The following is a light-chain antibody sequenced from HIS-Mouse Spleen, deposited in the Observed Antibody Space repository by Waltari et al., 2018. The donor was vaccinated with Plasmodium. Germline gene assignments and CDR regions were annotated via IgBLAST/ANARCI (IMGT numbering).Light chain of an antibody. CDR3: QSADSSGTYRV. Sequence: SYELTQPPSVSVSPGQTARITCSGDALPKQYAYWYQQKPGQAPVLVIYKASERPSGVPERFSGCSSGTTGTVNIRGGQAEDEADYYCQSADSSGTYRVFGGGTKLTVL. CDR1: ALPKQY. J-gene: IGLJ2*01. V-gene: IGLV3-25*03. CDR2: KAS.